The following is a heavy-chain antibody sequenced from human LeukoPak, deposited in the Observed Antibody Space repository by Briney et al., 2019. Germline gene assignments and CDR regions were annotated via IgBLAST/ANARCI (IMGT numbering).Heavy chain of an antibody. CDR1: GFTFDDYA. D-gene: IGHD2-2*01. CDR3: AKDSCSSTSCYVEY. CDR2: ISGDGGST. J-gene: IGHJ4*02. V-gene: IGHV3-43*02. Sequence: PGGSLRLSCAPSGFTFDDYAMHWVRQAPGKGLEWVSLISGDGGSTYYADSVKGRFTVSRDNSKNSLYVQMNSLRTEDTALYYCAKDSCSSTSCYVEYWGQGTLVTVSS.